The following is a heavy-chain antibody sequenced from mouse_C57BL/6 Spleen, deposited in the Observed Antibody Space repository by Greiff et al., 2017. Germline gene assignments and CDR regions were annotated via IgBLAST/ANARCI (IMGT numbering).Heavy chain of an antibody. J-gene: IGHJ1*03. CDR1: GYAFSSSW. Sequence: QVQLQQSGPELVKPGASVKISCKASGYAFSSSWMNWVKQRPGKGLEWIGRIYPGDGDTNYNGKFKGKATLTADKSSSTAYMQLSSLTSEDSAVYFCARYGCGYGYFDVWGTGTTVTVSS. D-gene: IGHD1-2*01. V-gene: IGHV1-82*01. CDR3: ARYGCGYGYFDV. CDR2: IYPGDGDT.